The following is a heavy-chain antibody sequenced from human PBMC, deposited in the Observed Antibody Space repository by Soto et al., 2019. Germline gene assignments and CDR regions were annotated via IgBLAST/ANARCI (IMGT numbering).Heavy chain of an antibody. V-gene: IGHV3-30*18. Sequence: GGSLRLSCAASGFTFSSYGMHWVRQAPGKGLEWVAVISYDGSNKYYADSVKGRFTISRDNSKNTLYLQMNSLRAEDTAVYYCAKDLYSGSYLDAFDIWGQGTMVTVSS. CDR2: ISYDGSNK. CDR3: AKDLYSGSYLDAFDI. J-gene: IGHJ3*02. CDR1: GFTFSSYG. D-gene: IGHD1-26*01.